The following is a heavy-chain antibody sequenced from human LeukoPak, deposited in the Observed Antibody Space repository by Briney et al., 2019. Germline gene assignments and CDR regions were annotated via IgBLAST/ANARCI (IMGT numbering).Heavy chain of an antibody. CDR2: ISTSSRYI. D-gene: IGHD2-2*01. V-gene: IGHV3-21*01. CDR1: GFTFSSFD. CDR3: ARADCSGSTCYLRRSWFDP. J-gene: IGHJ5*02. Sequence: SGGSLRLSCAASGFTFSSFDMNWVRQAPGKGLEWVSPISTSSRYIYYRDSVKGRFTISRDDAKNSLYLQMNSLRVEDTAVYYCARADCSGSTCYLRRSWFDPWGQGTLVTVSS.